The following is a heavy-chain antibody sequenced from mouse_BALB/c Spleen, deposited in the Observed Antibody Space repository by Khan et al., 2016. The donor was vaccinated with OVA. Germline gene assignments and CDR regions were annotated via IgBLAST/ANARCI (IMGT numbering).Heavy chain of an antibody. CDR3: ARDGSRYNYALDY. V-gene: IGHV3-2*02. CDR1: GYSITTDYA. J-gene: IGHJ4*01. CDR2: INYSGST. Sequence: VQLKESGPGLVNPSQSLSLTCTVTGYSITTDYAWNWIRQFPGNKLEWMGYINYSGSTNYNPALKSRISITRETSKNQFFLQLNSVTTEDTATYYCARDGSRYNYALDYWGQGTSVTVSS. D-gene: IGHD2-3*01.